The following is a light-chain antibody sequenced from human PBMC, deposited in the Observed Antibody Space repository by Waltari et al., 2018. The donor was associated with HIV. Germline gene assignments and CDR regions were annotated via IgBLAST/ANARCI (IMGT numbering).Light chain of an antibody. CDR3: CSFSITSTVV. CDR2: DVS. J-gene: IGLJ2*01. Sequence: QSALTQPASVSGSPGQSITISCTGTSNEVGAFGYFSWYQQHPGNAPKLLIYDVSNRPSGVSNRFSGSKSGNTASLTISGLQTEDESDYYCCSFSITSTVVFGGGTKVTVL. CDR1: SNEVGAFGY. V-gene: IGLV2-14*03.